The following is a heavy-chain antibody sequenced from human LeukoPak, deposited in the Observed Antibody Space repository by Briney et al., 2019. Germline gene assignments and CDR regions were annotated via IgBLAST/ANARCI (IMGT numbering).Heavy chain of an antibody. D-gene: IGHD5-12*01. V-gene: IGHV3-23*01. CDR1: GFTFSSYA. CDR2: ISGSGGST. J-gene: IGHJ3*02. Sequence: GGSLRLSCAASGFTFSSYAMSWVRQAPGKGLAWVSAISGSGGSTYYADSVKGRFTISRDNSKNTLYLQMNSLRAEDTAVYYCAKVIVAGDAFDIWGQGTMVTVSS. CDR3: AKVIVAGDAFDI.